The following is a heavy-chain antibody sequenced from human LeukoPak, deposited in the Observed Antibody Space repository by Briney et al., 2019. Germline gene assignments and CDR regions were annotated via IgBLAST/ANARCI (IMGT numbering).Heavy chain of an antibody. V-gene: IGHV1-3*01. D-gene: IGHD3-10*01. CDR3: AREEGDGSGSYYC. CDR1: GYTFTSYA. J-gene: IGHJ4*02. Sequence: ASVKVSCKASGYTFTSYAMHWVRQAPGQRLEWMGWINAGNGNTKYSQKFQGRVTMTRDTSISTAYMELSRLRSDDTAVYYCAREEGDGSGSYYCWGQGTLVTVSS. CDR2: INAGNGNT.